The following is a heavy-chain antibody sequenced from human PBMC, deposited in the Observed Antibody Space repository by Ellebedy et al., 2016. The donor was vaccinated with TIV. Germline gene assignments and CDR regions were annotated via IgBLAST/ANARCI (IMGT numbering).Heavy chain of an antibody. J-gene: IGHJ5*02. CDR2: ISAYNGNT. V-gene: IGHV1-18*01. D-gene: IGHD3-10*01. Sequence: AASVKVSCKASGYPFTSYGISWVRQAPGQGLEWMGWISAYNGNTNYAQKLQGRVTMTTDTSTSTAYMELRSLRSDDTAVYYCARDPLVREYNWFDPWGQGTLVTVSS. CDR3: ARDPLVREYNWFDP. CDR1: GYPFTSYG.